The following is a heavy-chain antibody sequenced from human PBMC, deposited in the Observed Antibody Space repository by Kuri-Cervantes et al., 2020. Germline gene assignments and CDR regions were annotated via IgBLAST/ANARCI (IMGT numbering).Heavy chain of an antibody. CDR3: ARDPSLYSSSWFFDF. Sequence: GESLKISCTASGFTFGDYAMSWVRQAPGKGLEWVSAISGSGGSTYYAVSVKGRFTISRDNSKNTLYLQMDSLRAEDTAVYYCARDPSLYSSSWFFDFWGQGTLVTVSS. CDR2: ISGSGGST. J-gene: IGHJ4*02. V-gene: IGHV3-23*01. D-gene: IGHD6-13*01. CDR1: GFTFGDYA.